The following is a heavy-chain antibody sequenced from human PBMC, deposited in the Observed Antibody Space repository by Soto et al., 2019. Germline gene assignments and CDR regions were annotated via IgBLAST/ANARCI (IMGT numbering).Heavy chain of an antibody. Sequence: QVQLQESGPGLVKPSETLSLTCTVSGGSISSYFWSWIRQPPGKGLEWIGYIYYTGSTNYNPSLKRRVTTSVDTSKNQFSLQLSSVTAADTAVYYCANSNWYFDLWGRGTLVTVSS. CDR2: IYYTGST. CDR3: ANSNWYFDL. CDR1: GGSISSYF. V-gene: IGHV4-59*01. J-gene: IGHJ2*01.